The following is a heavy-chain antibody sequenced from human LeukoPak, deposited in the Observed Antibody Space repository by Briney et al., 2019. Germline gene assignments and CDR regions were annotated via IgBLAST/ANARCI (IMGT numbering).Heavy chain of an antibody. CDR2: IYYSGST. CDR3: ARDSYVPNYYYGMDV. CDR1: GGSISSYY. Sequence: PSETLSLTCTVSGGSISSYYWTWIRQPPGKGLEWIGYIYYSGSTNYNPSLKSRVTISVGTSKNQFSLKLSSVTAADTAVYYCARDSYVPNYYYGMDVWGQGTTVTVSS. J-gene: IGHJ6*02. V-gene: IGHV4-59*01. D-gene: IGHD3-10*02.